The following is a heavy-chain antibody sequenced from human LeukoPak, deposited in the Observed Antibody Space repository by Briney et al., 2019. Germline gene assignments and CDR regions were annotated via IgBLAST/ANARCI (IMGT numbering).Heavy chain of an antibody. J-gene: IGHJ5*02. Sequence: PGGSLRLSCAASGFTFSDYYMNWIRQAPGKGLEWISYISGSGNTIYQAESVKGRFTISRDNAKNSLFLQMNSLRADDTAVYYCARDLEQQMVLGRFDPWGQGTLVIVSS. CDR1: GFTFSDYY. V-gene: IGHV3-11*01. D-gene: IGHD6-13*01. CDR2: ISGSGNTI. CDR3: ARDLEQQMVLGRFDP.